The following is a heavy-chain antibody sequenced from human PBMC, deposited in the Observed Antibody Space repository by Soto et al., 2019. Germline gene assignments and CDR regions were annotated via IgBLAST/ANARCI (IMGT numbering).Heavy chain of an antibody. V-gene: IGHV1-69*02. CDR1: GGTFSSYT. CDR3: ARGPYGDCVGYDY. Sequence: QVQLVQSGAEVKKPGSSVKVSCKASGGTFSSYTISWVRQAPGQGLEWMGRIIPILRIANYAQKFQGRVTITAHKSTSTAYMELSSVRSEDTAVYYCARGPYGDCVGYDYWGKGTLVTVSS. J-gene: IGHJ4*02. CDR2: IIPILRIA. D-gene: IGHD4-17*01.